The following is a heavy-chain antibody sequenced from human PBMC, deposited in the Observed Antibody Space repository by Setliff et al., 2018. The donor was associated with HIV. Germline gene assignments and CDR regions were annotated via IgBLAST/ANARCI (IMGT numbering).Heavy chain of an antibody. Sequence: SVKVSCKTSGDTLSIHPISWVRQAPGRGLDWMGGIIPAFGTANYAQKFQDRVTITTDESTTTVLMELTCLRSEDTAVYYCAREGLLVTSLGGASWYPGMDVSSRGTTVTVSS. CDR3: AREGLLVTSLGGASWYPGMDV. CDR2: IIPAFGTA. V-gene: IGHV1-69*05. D-gene: IGHD2-15*01. CDR1: GDTLSIHP. J-gene: IGHJ6*02.